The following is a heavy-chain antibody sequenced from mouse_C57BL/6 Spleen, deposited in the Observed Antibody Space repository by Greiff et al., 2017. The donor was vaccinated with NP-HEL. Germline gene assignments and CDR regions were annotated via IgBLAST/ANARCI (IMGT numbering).Heavy chain of an antibody. D-gene: IGHD3-2*02. Sequence: QVQLKQSGPELVKPGASVKISCKASGYAFSSSWMNWVKQRPGKGLEWIGRIYPGDGDTNYNGKFKGKATLTADKSSSTAYMQLSSLTSEDSAVYFCARETGSSGYQFAYWGQGTLVTVSA. J-gene: IGHJ3*01. CDR3: ARETGSSGYQFAY. CDR1: GYAFSSSW. V-gene: IGHV1-82*01. CDR2: IYPGDGDT.